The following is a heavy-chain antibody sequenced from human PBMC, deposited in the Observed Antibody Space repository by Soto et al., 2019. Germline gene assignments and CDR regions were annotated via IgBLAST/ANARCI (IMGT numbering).Heavy chain of an antibody. Sequence: QVLLVQSGAEVTKPGASVKVSCKASGYTFTRYAMHWVRQAPGQGLEWMGWINARNGNTKYSQKFQDRVTITTETAASTAYMELSSLRSEDTAIYYCARDETFAWNDDLDFWGQGTLVTVSS. CDR1: GYTFTRYA. D-gene: IGHD1-1*01. CDR2: INARNGNT. J-gene: IGHJ4*02. V-gene: IGHV1-3*01. CDR3: ARDETFAWNDDLDF.